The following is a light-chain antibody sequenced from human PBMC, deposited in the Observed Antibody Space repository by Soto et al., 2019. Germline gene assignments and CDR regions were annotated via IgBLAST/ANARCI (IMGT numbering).Light chain of an antibody. V-gene: IGKV4-1*01. J-gene: IGKJ3*01. CDR1: QSILYSSNSKNY. Sequence: DIVMTQSPDSLAVSLGERATINCKSSQSILYSSNSKNYLAWYQQKPGQPPQLLIYWASTRESGVPDRFSGSGSGTDFTLTISSLQAEDVAVYYCQQYYTTPLTFGPGTKVDIK. CDR3: QQYYTTPLT. CDR2: WAS.